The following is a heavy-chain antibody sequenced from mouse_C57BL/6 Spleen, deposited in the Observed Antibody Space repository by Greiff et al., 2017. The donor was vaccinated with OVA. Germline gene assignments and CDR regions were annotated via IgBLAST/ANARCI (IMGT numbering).Heavy chain of an antibody. J-gene: IGHJ3*01. CDR1: GYTFTSYW. CDR3: ARDAGSWFAY. D-gene: IGHD2-2*01. V-gene: IGHV1-7*01. Sequence: QVQLQQSGAELAKPGASVKLSCKASGYTFTSYWMPWVKQRPGQGLEWIGYINPSSGYTKYNQKFKDKATLTADKSSCTAYMQLSSLTYEDSAVYYCARDAGSWFAYWGQGTLVTVSA. CDR2: INPSSGYT.